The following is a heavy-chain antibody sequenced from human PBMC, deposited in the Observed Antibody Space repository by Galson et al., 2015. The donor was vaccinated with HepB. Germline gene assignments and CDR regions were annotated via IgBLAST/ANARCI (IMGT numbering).Heavy chain of an antibody. CDR1: GFTFSSYS. D-gene: IGHD3-10*01. V-gene: IGHV3-21*01. CDR2: ISSSSSYI. J-gene: IGHJ4*02. CDR3: AGALSGYFDY. Sequence: SLRLSCAASGFTFSSYSMNWVRQAPGKGLEWVSSISSSSSYIYYADSVKGRFTISRDNAKNSLYLQMNSLRAEDTAVYYCAGALSGYFDYWGQGTLVTVSS.